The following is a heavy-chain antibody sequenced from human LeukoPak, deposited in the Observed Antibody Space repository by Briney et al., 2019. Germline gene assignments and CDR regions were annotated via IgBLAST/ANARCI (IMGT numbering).Heavy chain of an antibody. CDR2: LYYSGST. CDR1: GGSITSYY. CDR3: ARPLRPRYYDYVWGSYRYQDAFDI. V-gene: IGHV4-59*12. Sequence: SETLSLTCTVSGGSITSYYWAWLRQPPGKGLEWIGYLYYSGSTNYNPSLKSRVTISVDTSKNQFSLKLSSVTAADTAVYYCARPLRPRYYDYVWGSYRYQDAFDIWGQGTMVTVSS. J-gene: IGHJ3*02. D-gene: IGHD3-16*02.